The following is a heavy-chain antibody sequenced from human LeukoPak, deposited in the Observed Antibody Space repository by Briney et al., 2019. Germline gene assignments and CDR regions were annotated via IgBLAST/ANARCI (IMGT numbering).Heavy chain of an antibody. CDR3: ARGSLGGTTIFDY. D-gene: IGHD4-17*01. J-gene: IGHJ4*02. Sequence: GGSLRLSCAASGFTFSSYWMSWVRQAPGKGLEWVANIKQDGSEKYYVDSVKGRFTISRDNAKNSLYLQMNSLRAEDTAVYYCARGSLGGTTIFDYWGQGTLVTVSS. CDR1: GFTFSSYW. V-gene: IGHV3-7*01. CDR2: IKQDGSEK.